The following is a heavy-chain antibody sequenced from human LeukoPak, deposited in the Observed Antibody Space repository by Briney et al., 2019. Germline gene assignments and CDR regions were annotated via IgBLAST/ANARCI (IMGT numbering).Heavy chain of an antibody. V-gene: IGHV3-30-3*01. CDR3: ARGQEKDDYGSDY. D-gene: IGHD3-10*01. J-gene: IGHJ4*02. Sequence: GRSLRLSYTASGFTLSSHAMHWVRQAPGKGLEWVAVISYDTSHKYYADSVKGRFTISRDNSKNTLYLQMNSLTAEDTAVYYCARGQEKDDYGSDYWGQGTLVTVSS. CDR1: GFTLSSHA. CDR2: ISYDTSHK.